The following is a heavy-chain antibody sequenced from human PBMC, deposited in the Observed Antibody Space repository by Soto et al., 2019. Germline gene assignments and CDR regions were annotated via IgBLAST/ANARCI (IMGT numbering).Heavy chain of an antibody. V-gene: IGHV3-74*03. CDR1: GFSLSPYW. CDR3: ARDLGGPDY. D-gene: IGHD3-16*01. CDR2: LSIDGVGA. Sequence: PGGSLSLSCAASGFSLSPYWMHWVRQVPGRGLEWVARLSIDGVGAAYADSVKGRFFISRDIARNTLSLQMNSLRADDTAVYYFARDLGGPDYWGRGTSVTVSS. J-gene: IGHJ4*02.